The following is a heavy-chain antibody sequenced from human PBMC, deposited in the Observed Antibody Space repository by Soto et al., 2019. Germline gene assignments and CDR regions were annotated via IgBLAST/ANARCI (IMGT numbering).Heavy chain of an antibody. CDR2: IYWDNDK. Sequence: QITLKESGPTLVKPTQTLTLTCTFSGFSLRTSGVGVGWIRQPPGKTLEWLALIYWDNDKRYSPSLKSRLTTTKEPSENQVVLTMTNMDPVDTAKYYCAQSRCGGDCLQSYPSHYYYGVDVWGQGTTVTVSS. CDR1: GFSLRTSGVG. J-gene: IGHJ6*02. CDR3: AQSRCGGDCLQSYPSHYYYGVDV. D-gene: IGHD2-21*02. V-gene: IGHV2-5*02.